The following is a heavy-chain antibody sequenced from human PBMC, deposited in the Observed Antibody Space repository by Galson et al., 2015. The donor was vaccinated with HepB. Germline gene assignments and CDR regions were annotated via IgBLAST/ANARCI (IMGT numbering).Heavy chain of an antibody. Sequence: SLRLSCAASGFTFSNYPMNWVRQVPGKGLEYVSLISSGGGATYYADSVKGRFTISRDNSQNTLYLQMSSLRAEDTAVYYWVKSSGDYWGGMDVWGQGTTVTVSS. CDR1: GFTFSNYP. V-gene: IGHV3-64D*06. J-gene: IGHJ6*02. CDR2: ISSGGGAT. D-gene: IGHD3-3*01. CDR3: VKSSGDYWGGMDV.